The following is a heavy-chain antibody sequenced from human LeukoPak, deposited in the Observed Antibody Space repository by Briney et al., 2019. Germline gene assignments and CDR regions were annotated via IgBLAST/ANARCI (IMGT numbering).Heavy chain of an antibody. V-gene: IGHV4-61*01. CDR1: GGSVSSGSYY. J-gene: IGHJ4*02. Sequence: SETLSLTCTVSGGSVSSGSYYWSWIRQPPGKGLEWIGYIYYSGSTNYNPSLKSRVTISVDTSKNQFSLKLSSVTAADTAVYYCAREGTGYGFDYWGQGTLVTVSS. CDR2: IYYSGST. D-gene: IGHD5-12*01. CDR3: AREGTGYGFDY.